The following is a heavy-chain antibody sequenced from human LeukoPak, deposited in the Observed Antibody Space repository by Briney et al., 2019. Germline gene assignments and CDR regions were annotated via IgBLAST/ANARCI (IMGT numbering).Heavy chain of an antibody. CDR1: GYSISSGYY. CDR2: IYHSGST. V-gene: IGHV4-38-2*01. D-gene: IGHD2-15*01. Sequence: SETLSLTCAVSGYSISSGYYWGWIRQPPGEGLEWIGSIYHSGSTYYNPSLKSRVTISVDTSKNQFSLKLSSVTAADTAVYYCASYCSGGRCWCYWGQGTLVTVSS. J-gene: IGHJ4*02. CDR3: ASYCSGGRCWCY.